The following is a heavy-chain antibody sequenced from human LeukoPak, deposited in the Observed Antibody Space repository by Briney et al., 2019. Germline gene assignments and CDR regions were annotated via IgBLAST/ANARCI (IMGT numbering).Heavy chain of an antibody. CDR3: ARRGYCSGGSCGGFEH. J-gene: IGHJ1*01. CDR1: GFTYSSFP. CDR2: ISGCGDKT. Sequence: GGSLRLSCAARGFTYSSFPMTWVRQAPGKGLEWVSHISGCGDKTDYADSVKGRFTTSRDNSKNTLSSQMNSLRAEDTAVYYCARRGYCSGGSCGGFEHWGQGTLVTVSS. D-gene: IGHD2-15*01. V-gene: IGHV3-23*01.